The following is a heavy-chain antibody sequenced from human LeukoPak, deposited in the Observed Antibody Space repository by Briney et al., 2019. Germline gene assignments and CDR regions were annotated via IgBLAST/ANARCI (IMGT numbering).Heavy chain of an antibody. CDR3: ARATQITIFGVARATHIDY. CDR1: GYSITSGYY. J-gene: IGHJ4*02. V-gene: IGHV4-38-2*02. CDR2: VYHSGNT. D-gene: IGHD3-3*01. Sequence: SETLSLTCTLSGYSITSGYYWGWIRPPPGKGLEGIGSVYHSGNTYYNPSLKSRLTISVDTSKNQFSLKLSSVTAADTAVYYCARATQITIFGVARATHIDYWGQGTLVTVSS.